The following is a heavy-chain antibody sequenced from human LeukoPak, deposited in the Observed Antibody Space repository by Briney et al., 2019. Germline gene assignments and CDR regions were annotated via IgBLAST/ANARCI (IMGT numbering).Heavy chain of an antibody. D-gene: IGHD2-15*01. J-gene: IGHJ4*02. V-gene: IGHV3-30*03. Sequence: PGRSLRLSCAASGFTFSTYGIHWVRQAPGKGLEWVGLLSSGGINKHYADSVKGRFIISRDNSMNTLYLQMNSLGVEDTAVYYCARDQAGSGRAFDYWGQGTLVTVSS. CDR1: GFTFSTYG. CDR2: LSSGGINK. CDR3: ARDQAGSGRAFDY.